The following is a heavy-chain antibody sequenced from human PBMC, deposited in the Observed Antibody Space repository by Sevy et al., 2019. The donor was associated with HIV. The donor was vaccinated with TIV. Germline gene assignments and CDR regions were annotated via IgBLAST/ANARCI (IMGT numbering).Heavy chain of an antibody. J-gene: IGHJ6*02. D-gene: IGHD1-7*01. Sequence: ASVEVSCKASGYTFTDEYLHWVRQAPGQGLEWIGRIFPNSGVTKSAQRFRGRVTMTRDTSISTAYMELSGLRSDDTAVYYCARDAGGGTTNSGLDVWGQGTTVTVSS. CDR3: ARDAGGGTTNSGLDV. CDR1: GYTFTDEY. V-gene: IGHV1-2*06. CDR2: IFPNSGVT.